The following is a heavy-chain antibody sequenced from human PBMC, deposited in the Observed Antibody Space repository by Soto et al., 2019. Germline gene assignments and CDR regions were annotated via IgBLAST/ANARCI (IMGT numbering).Heavy chain of an antibody. CDR3: ARGLRSVEYYYDSSGPPYFDY. CDR1: GFTVSSNY. CDR2: IYSGGST. D-gene: IGHD3-22*01. Sequence: GGSLRLSCAASGFTVSSNYMSWVRQAPGKGLEWVSVIYSGGSTYYADSVKGRFTISRDNSKNTLYLQMNSLRAEDTAVYYCARGLRSVEYYYDSSGPPYFDYWGQGTLVTVSS. V-gene: IGHV3-53*01. J-gene: IGHJ4*02.